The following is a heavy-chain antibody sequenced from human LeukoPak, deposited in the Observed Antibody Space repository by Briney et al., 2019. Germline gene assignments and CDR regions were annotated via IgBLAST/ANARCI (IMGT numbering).Heavy chain of an antibody. CDR3: ARHLYGSGGSCYWPANWFDP. V-gene: IGHV4-39*01. CDR2: IYYSGST. J-gene: IGHJ5*02. CDR1: SGSISSSSYY. D-gene: IGHD2-15*01. Sequence: PSETLSLTCTVSSGSISSSSYYWGWIRQPPGKGLEWIGSIYYSGSTYYNPSLKSRVPISVDTCKNQFSLKLSSVTAADTAVYYCARHLYGSGGSCYWPANWFDPWGQGTLVTVSS.